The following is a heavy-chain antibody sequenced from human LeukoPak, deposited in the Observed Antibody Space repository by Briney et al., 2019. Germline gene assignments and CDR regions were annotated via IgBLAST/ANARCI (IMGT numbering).Heavy chain of an antibody. J-gene: IGHJ4*02. CDR3: AKEGFYYDILTGYLDY. Sequence: SETLSLTCAVSGGSISSNHWWTWVRQPPGKGLEWIGEIYHSGSTNQNPSLKSRLTISVDKSKNQFSLKLSSVTAADTAVYYCAKEGFYYDILTGYLDYWGQGTLVTVSS. D-gene: IGHD3-9*01. CDR2: IYHSGST. V-gene: IGHV4-4*02. CDR1: GGSISSNHW.